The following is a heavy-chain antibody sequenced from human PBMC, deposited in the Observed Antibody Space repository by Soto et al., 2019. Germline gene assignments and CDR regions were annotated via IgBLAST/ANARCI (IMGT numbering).Heavy chain of an antibody. J-gene: IGHJ4*02. CDR3: ARDDDYVRGSYRYADY. Sequence: QVQLVQSGAEVKKPGASVKVSCKASGYTFTSYGISWVRQAPGQGLEWMGWISAYNGNTNYAQKLQGRVTMTTGTSTSTAYMELRSLRYDDTAVYYCARDDDYVRGSYRYADYWGQGTLVTVSS. D-gene: IGHD3-16*02. CDR1: GYTFTSYG. CDR2: ISAYNGNT. V-gene: IGHV1-18*01.